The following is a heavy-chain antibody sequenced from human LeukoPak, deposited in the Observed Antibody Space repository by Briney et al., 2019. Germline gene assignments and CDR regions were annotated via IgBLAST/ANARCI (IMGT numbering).Heavy chain of an antibody. CDR3: ARQRTMVRGVNWFDP. CDR1: GGSISSYY. V-gene: IGHV4-59*08. CDR2: IYYSGST. Sequence: SETLSLTCTVSGGSISSYYWSWIRQPPGKGLEWIGYIYYSGSTNYNPSLKSRVTISVDTSKNQFSLKLSSVTAADTAVYYCARQRTMVRGVNWFDPWGQGTLVTVSS. J-gene: IGHJ5*02. D-gene: IGHD3-10*01.